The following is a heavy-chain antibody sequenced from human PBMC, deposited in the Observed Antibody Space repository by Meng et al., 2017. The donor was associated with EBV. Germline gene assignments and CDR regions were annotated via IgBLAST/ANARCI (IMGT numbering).Heavy chain of an antibody. CDR3: ARGVEENGSHYPFDS. D-gene: IGHD1-1*01. CDR1: GYPFRNYA. J-gene: IGHJ4*02. V-gene: IGHV7-4-1*02. Sequence: QVQVVRSGSVCKGPGASVKVYCTSSGYPFRNYAINWRRQVPGQGLGWMGWINTYSGKATFAQGFTGRFVFSLDTPVTTAHLQISGLKTEDSAVYYCARGVEENGSHYPFDSWGQGTLVTVSS. CDR2: INTYSGKA.